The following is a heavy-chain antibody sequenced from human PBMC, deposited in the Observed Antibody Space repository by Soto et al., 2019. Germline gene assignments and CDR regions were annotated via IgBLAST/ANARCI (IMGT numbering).Heavy chain of an antibody. CDR3: AGCHVGNSGYYY. V-gene: IGHV4-31*03. CDR1: GGSLGGGGYY. J-gene: IGHJ4*02. Sequence: QVQLQESGPGLVKPSQTLSLTCSVSGGSLGGGGYYWSWIRQRPGEGLEWIGYIYYTGATFYNLSLESRLTLSVDTSQNHFSLKMTSVTAADTAVYCCAGCHVGNSGYYYWGQGTHVTVSS. CDR2: IYYTGAT. D-gene: IGHD2-21*01.